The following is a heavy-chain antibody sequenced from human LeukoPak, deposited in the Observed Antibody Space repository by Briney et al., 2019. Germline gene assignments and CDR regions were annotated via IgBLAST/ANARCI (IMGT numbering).Heavy chain of an antibody. Sequence: PWRSLRLSCAASGCTFSSYGMHWVRQAPGKGLEWVGVMSYDGSKKYYADSVNGLFTIYRDNSKNTLYLHMNSLRAEDTAVYYCAKSSLTSWDWHNDYWGQGTLVTVSS. V-gene: IGHV3-30*18. CDR1: GCTFSSYG. CDR3: AKSSLTSWDWHNDY. J-gene: IGHJ4*02. D-gene: IGHD3/OR15-3a*01. CDR2: MSYDGSKK.